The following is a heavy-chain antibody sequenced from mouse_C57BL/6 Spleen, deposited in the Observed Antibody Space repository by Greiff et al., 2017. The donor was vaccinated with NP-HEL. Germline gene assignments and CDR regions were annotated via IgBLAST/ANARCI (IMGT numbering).Heavy chain of an antibody. CDR2: IDPSDSET. J-gene: IGHJ2*01. CDR3: ARSGQYYFDY. CDR1: GYTFTSYW. D-gene: IGHD3-1*01. Sequence: QVQLQQPGAELVRPGSSVNLSCKASGYTFTSYWMHWVKQRPIQGLEWIGNIDPSDSETHYNQKFKDKATLTVDKSSSTAYMQLSSLTSEDSAVYYCARSGQYYFDYWGQGTTLTVSS. V-gene: IGHV1-52*01.